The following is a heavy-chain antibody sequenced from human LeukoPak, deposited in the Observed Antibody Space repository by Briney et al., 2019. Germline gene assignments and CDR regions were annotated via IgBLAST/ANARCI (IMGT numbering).Heavy chain of an antibody. V-gene: IGHV1-18*01. J-gene: IGHJ4*02. CDR1: GHTFTSFG. Sequence: ASVKVSCKASGHTFTSFGISWVRLAPGQGLEWMGWISAYTANTNCAQNLQGRVTMTTDTSTSTAYMELRSLRSDDTAVYYCARVQGSSGWYIFDYWGQGTLVTVSS. CDR3: ARVQGSSGWYIFDY. CDR2: ISAYTANT. D-gene: IGHD6-19*01.